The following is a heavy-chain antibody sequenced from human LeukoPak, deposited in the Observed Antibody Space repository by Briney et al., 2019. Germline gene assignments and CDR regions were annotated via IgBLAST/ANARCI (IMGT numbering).Heavy chain of an antibody. CDR3: ARPVVPAAKGAFDI. Sequence: PSETLSLTCTVSGGSISSSSYYWGWIRQPPGKGLEWIGSIYYSGSTYYNPSLKSRVTISVYTSKNQFSLKLSSVTAADTAVYYCARPVVPAAKGAFDIWGQGTMVTVSS. J-gene: IGHJ3*02. V-gene: IGHV4-39*01. D-gene: IGHD2-2*01. CDR2: IYYSGST. CDR1: GGSISSSSYY.